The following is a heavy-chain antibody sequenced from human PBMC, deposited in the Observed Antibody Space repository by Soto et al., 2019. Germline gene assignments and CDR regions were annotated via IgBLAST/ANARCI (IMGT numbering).Heavy chain of an antibody. Sequence: EVQLLESGGGLVQPGGSLRLSCAASGFTFSSYAMSWVRQAPGKGLEWVSAISGSGGSTYYADSVKGRFTISRDNSKNTLYLQMNSLRAEDTAVYYCVGPSWTFGVFDYWGQGTLVTVSS. CDR2: ISGSGGST. J-gene: IGHJ4*02. D-gene: IGHD2-2*01. V-gene: IGHV3-23*01. CDR3: VGPSWTFGVFDY. CDR1: GFTFSSYA.